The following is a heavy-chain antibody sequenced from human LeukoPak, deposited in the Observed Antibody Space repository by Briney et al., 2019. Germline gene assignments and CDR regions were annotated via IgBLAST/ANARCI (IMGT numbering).Heavy chain of an antibody. V-gene: IGHV4-38-2*02. J-gene: IGHJ4*02. Sequence: PSETLSLTCTVSGYSISSGYYWGWIRQPPGKGLEWIGSIYHSGNTYYNPSLKSRVTISVDTSKNQFSLKLSSVTAADTAVYYCARRAGGIVVVVAATLDYFDYWGQGTLVTVSS. CDR3: ARRAGGIVVVVAATLDYFDY. D-gene: IGHD2-15*01. CDR1: GYSISSGYY. CDR2: IYHSGNT.